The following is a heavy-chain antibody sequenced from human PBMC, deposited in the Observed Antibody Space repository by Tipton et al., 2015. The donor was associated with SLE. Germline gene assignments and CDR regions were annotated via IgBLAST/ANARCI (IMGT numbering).Heavy chain of an antibody. D-gene: IGHD3-10*01. CDR3: ARDTYYYGSGSLWYFDL. V-gene: IGHV4-59*11. CDR1: GGSISSHY. CDR2: IYYSGST. Sequence: TLSLTCAVSGGSISSHYWSWIRQPPGKGLEWIGYIYYSGSTNYNPSLKSRVTISVDTSKNQFSLKLSSVTAADTAVYYCARDTYYYGSGSLWYFDLWGRGTLVTVSS. J-gene: IGHJ2*01.